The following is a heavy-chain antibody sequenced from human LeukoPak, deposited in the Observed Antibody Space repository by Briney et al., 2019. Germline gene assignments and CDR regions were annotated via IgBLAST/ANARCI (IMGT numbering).Heavy chain of an antibody. CDR2: IWYDGSNK. CDR3: ARGVQLWRTAY. CDR1: GFTFSNYG. V-gene: IGHV3-33*01. D-gene: IGHD1-1*01. Sequence: GGPLRLSCAASGFTFSNYGMHWVRQAPGKGLESVALIWYDGSNKYYADSVKGRFTISRDNSKNPLYLQMNSLRAEDTAVYYCARGVQLWRTAYWGQGTLVTVSS. J-gene: IGHJ4*02.